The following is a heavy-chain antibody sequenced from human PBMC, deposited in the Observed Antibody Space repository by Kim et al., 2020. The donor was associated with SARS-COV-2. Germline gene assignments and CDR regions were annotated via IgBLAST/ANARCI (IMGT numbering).Heavy chain of an antibody. Sequence: QKFQGEVTRTRDTSTSTVYMELSSLRSEDTAVYYCARDPAVRGAPYGMDVWGQGTTVTVSS. V-gene: IGHV1-46*01. J-gene: IGHJ6*02. D-gene: IGHD3-10*01. CDR3: ARDPAVRGAPYGMDV.